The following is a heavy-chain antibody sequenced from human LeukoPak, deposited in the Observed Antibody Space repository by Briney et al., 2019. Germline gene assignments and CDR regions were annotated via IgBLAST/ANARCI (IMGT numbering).Heavy chain of an antibody. V-gene: IGHV3-30-3*01. Sequence: PGGSLRLSCAASGFTFSSYATHWVRQAPGKGLEWVAVISYDGSNKYYADSVKGRFTISRDNSKNTLYLQMNSLRAEDTAVYYCARQYYFDYWGQGTLVTVSS. CDR1: GFTFSSYA. J-gene: IGHJ4*02. CDR2: ISYDGSNK. CDR3: ARQYYFDY.